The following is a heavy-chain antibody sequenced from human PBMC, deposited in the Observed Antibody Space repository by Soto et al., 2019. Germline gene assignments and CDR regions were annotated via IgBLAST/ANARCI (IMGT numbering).Heavy chain of an antibody. Sequence: SETLSLTCAVYGGSFSGYYWSWIRQPPGKGLEWIGEINHSGSTNYNPSLKSRVTISVDTSKNQFSLKLSSVTAADTAVYYCARGLGREYYGSGSPRALNWFDPWGQGTLVTVSS. CDR1: GGSFSGYY. D-gene: IGHD3-10*01. CDR2: INHSGST. V-gene: IGHV4-34*01. J-gene: IGHJ5*02. CDR3: ARGLGREYYGSGSPRALNWFDP.